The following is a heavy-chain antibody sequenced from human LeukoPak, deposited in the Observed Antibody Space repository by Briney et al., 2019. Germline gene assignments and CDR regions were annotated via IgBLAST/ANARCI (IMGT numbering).Heavy chain of an antibody. D-gene: IGHD4-17*01. CDR2: ITGSHGRT. CDR1: GFAFSSFA. CDR3: TKDPNGDYIGAFDP. V-gene: IGHV3-23*01. J-gene: IGHJ5*02. Sequence: GGSLRLSCAASGFAFSSFAMTWVRQAPGKGLEWVSSITGSHGRTYTTDSVKGRFTISRDNSQNTLYLQMNSLRAEDTAVYYCTKDPNGDYIGAFDPWGQGTLVTVSS.